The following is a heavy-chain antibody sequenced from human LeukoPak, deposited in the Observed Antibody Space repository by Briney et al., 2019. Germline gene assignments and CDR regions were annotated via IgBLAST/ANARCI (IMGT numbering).Heavy chain of an antibody. Sequence: GGSLTLSCAASGLTVTDYYMHWIRQAPGKGLEWVSLIGGSASTIYYPDSVKGRFTFSRDNAKNSLYLQMNSLGAEDTAVYYCAKEWSAFDIWGQGTMVTVSS. D-gene: IGHD2-15*01. CDR1: GLTVTDYY. CDR2: IGGSASTI. J-gene: IGHJ3*02. V-gene: IGHV3-11*04. CDR3: AKEWSAFDI.